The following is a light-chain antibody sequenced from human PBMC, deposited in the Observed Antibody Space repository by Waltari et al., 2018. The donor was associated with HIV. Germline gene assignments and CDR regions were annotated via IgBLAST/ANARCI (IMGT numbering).Light chain of an antibody. J-gene: IGLJ2*01. V-gene: IGLV2-8*01. CDR2: EVT. Sequence: QSALTQPPSASGSPGQSLTISCTGTSSHVGGYNYVPWYQQHPGKAPKLMIYEVTKRPSGVPDRFSGSKSGNTASLTVSGLQAEDEAEYYCSSYVGSSNVVFGGGTKLTVL. CDR3: SSYVGSSNVV. CDR1: SSHVGGYNY.